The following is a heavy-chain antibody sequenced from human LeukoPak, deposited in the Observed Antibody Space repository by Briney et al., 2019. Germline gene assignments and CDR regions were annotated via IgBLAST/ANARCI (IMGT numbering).Heavy chain of an antibody. V-gene: IGHV1-69*04. CDR1: GGTFSSYT. J-gene: IGHJ5*02. CDR2: IIPILGIA. D-gene: IGHD2-8*01. CDR3: ARDEYCTNGVCYSGNNWFDP. Sequence: SVKVSCKASGGTFSSYTISWVRQAPGQGLEWMGRIIPILGIANYAQKFQGRVTITADKSTSTAYMGLSSLRSEDTAVYYCARDEYCTNGVCYSGNNWFDPWGQGTLVTVSS.